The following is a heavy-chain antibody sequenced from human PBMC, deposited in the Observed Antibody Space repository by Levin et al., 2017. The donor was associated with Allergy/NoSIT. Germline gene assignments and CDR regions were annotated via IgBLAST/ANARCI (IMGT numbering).Heavy chain of an antibody. CDR3: TNVGEYCGGDCLATDDAFDS. CDR2: IRSKANSYAT. CDR1: GFTFSGSA. D-gene: IGHD2-21*02. Sequence: GESLKISCAASGFTFSGSAMHWVRQASGKGLEWVGRIRSKANSYATAYAASVKGRFTISRDDSKNTAYLQMNSLKTEDTAVYYCTNVGEYCGGDCLATDDAFDSWGQGTMVTVSS. V-gene: IGHV3-73*01. J-gene: IGHJ3*02.